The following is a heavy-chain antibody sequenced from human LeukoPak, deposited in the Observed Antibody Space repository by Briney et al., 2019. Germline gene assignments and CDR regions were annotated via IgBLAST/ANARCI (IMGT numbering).Heavy chain of an antibody. V-gene: IGHV4-39*01. CDR2: IYYSGST. CDR3: ARPAYSSGWYHY. Sequence: SETLSLTCTVSGGSISSSSYYWGWIRQPPGKGLEWFGSIYYSGSTYYNPTLNSRRTISVDTSKNQFSLKLSSVTAADTAVYYCARPAYSSGWYHYWGQGTLVTVSS. J-gene: IGHJ4*02. CDR1: GGSISSSSYY. D-gene: IGHD6-19*01.